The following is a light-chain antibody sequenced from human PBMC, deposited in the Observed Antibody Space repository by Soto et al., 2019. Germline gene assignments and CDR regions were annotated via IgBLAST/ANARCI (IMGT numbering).Light chain of an antibody. Sequence: EIMLTQSPGTLSLSPGERATLSCRASQSVSSGYLAWYQQKPGQAPRLLIYGASSRATGIPDRFSGSGSGTDFTLTISRLEPEDFAVYYCQQYGSSPEFGQGTKVAIK. CDR3: QQYGSSPE. CDR1: QSVSSGY. J-gene: IGKJ1*01. CDR2: GAS. V-gene: IGKV3-20*01.